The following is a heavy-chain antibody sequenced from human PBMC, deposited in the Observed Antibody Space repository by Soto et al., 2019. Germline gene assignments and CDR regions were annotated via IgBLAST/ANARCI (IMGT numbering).Heavy chain of an antibody. D-gene: IGHD6-19*01. CDR1: GFTFSSYG. CDR3: ARDLGEGYSSGWWAY. V-gene: IGHV3-33*01. CDR2: IWYDGSNK. J-gene: IGHJ4*02. Sequence: QVQLVESGGGVVQPGRSLRLSCAASGFTFSSYGMHWVRQAPGKGLEWVAVIWYDGSNKYYADSVKGRFTISRDNSKNTLYLQMNSLRAEDTAVYYCARDLGEGYSSGWWAYWGQGTLVTVSS.